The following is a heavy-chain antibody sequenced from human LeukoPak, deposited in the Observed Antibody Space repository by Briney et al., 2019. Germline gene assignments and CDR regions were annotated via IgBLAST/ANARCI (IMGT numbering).Heavy chain of an antibody. CDR2: IYYSGST. CDR3: ARHGDWLSAFDI. D-gene: IGHD3/OR15-3a*01. J-gene: IGHJ3*02. CDR1: GGSISSYY. V-gene: IGHV4-59*08. Sequence: SETLSLTCTVSGGSISSYYWSWIRQPPGKGLECIGYIYYSGSTNYNPSLKSRVTISVDTSKNQFSLKLSSVTAADTAVYYCARHGDWLSAFDIWGQGTMVTVSS.